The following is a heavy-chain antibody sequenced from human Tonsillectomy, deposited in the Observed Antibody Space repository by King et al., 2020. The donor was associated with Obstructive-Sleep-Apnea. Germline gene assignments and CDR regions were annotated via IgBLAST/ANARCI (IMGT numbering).Heavy chain of an antibody. J-gene: IGHJ4*02. D-gene: IGHD6-6*01. V-gene: IGHV3-33*06. CDR3: AKDLEQLVRRGFPGC. Sequence: VQLVESGGGVVQPGRSLRLSCAASGFTFSSYGMHWVRQAPGKGLEWVAVIWFDGSNKYYADSVKGRFTISRDNSKNTLYLQMNSLRAEDTAVYYCAKDLEQLVRRGFPGCWGQGTLVTVSS. CDR2: IWFDGSNK. CDR1: GFTFSSYG.